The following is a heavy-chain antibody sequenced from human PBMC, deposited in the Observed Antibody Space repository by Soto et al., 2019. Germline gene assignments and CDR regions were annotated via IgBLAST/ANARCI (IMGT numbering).Heavy chain of an antibody. CDR1: GFTFSSSA. V-gene: IGHV3-23*01. Sequence: GGSLRLSCAASGFTFSSSAMGWVRQGPGKGLEWVSLISGDSRGTYYIDSVKGRFAIFRDNSKNTLYLQLSSLRAEDTAVYYCAIQDFRGPTGTTWGQGTLVTVSS. J-gene: IGHJ4*02. CDR3: AIQDFRGPTGTT. CDR2: ISGDSRGT. D-gene: IGHD1-1*01.